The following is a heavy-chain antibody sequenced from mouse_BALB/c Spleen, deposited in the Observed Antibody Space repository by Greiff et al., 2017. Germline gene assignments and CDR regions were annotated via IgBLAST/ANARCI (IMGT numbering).Heavy chain of an antibody. D-gene: IGHD1-2*01. J-gene: IGHJ3*01. V-gene: IGHV14-3*02. Sequence: VQLKESGAELVKPGASVKLSCTASGFNIKDTYMHWVKQRPEQGLEWIGRIDPANGNTKYDPKFQGKATITADTSSNTAYLQLSSLTSEDTAVYYCARGFDGSFAYWGQGTLVTVSA. CDR1: GFNIKDTY. CDR2: IDPANGNT. CDR3: ARGFDGSFAY.